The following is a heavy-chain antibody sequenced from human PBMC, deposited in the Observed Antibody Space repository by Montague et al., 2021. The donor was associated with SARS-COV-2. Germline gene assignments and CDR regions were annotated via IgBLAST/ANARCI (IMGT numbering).Heavy chain of an antibody. Sequence: SETLSLTCAVYGGSFGGYYWSWIRRPPGKGLEWIGDINDSGSTKYNPSLRSRFIMSVDRSKNQVSLKVNAVTAADTAVYFCARQYCGDTNCYRREYYFDQWGQGTLVTVSS. CDR3: ARQYCGDTNCYRREYYFDQ. J-gene: IGHJ4*02. V-gene: IGHV4-34*01. CDR1: GGSFGGYY. CDR2: INDSGST. D-gene: IGHD2-2*02.